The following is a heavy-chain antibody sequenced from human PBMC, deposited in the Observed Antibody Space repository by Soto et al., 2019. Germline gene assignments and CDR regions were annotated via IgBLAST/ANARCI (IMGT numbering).Heavy chain of an antibody. CDR1: GFTFSAFE. CDR2: IYNSGSTM. Sequence: LRLSCAASGFTFSAFEMNWVRQAPGKGLEWLSYIYNSGSTMTYADSVKGRFAISRDNAKNSLYLEMYSLRAEDTAVYYCARESGGTGLDVWGQGTTVTVSS. CDR3: ARESGGTGLDV. V-gene: IGHV3-48*03. J-gene: IGHJ6*02. D-gene: IGHD1-1*01.